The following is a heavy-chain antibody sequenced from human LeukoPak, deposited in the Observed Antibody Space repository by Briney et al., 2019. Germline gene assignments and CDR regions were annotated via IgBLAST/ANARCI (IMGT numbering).Heavy chain of an antibody. CDR2: INPNSGGT. V-gene: IGHV1-2*02. CDR1: GYTFTGYY. D-gene: IGHD5-18*01. Sequence: ASVKVSCKASGYTFTGYYMHWVRQAPGQGLEWMGWINPNSGGTNYAQKFQGRVTMTRDTSISTAYMELSRLRSDDTAVYYCAREGTSGYSTFDYWGQGTLVTVSS. CDR3: AREGTSGYSTFDY. J-gene: IGHJ4*02.